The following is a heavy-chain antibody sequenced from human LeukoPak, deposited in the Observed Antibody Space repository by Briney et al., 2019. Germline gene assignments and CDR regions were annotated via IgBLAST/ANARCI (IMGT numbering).Heavy chain of an antibody. CDR1: GDSITTYY. V-gene: IGHV4-59*01. CDR2: IYYSGSA. J-gene: IGHJ4*02. Sequence: SETLSLTCTVSGDSITTYYWSWIRQPPGKGLEWIGYIYYSGSANYSPSLRSRVTISVDTSKNQFSLKLSSVTAADTAVYYCARLLYDSGGYYYFGYWGRGILVTVSS. D-gene: IGHD3-22*01. CDR3: ARLLYDSGGYYYFGY.